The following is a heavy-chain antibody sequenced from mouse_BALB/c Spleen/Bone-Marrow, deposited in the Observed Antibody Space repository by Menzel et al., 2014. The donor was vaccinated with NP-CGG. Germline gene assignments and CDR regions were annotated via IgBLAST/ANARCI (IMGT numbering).Heavy chain of an antibody. Sequence: VKLVESGAELVKPGASVKLSCKASGYTFTSYWMHWVKQRPGQGLEWIGEINPSNGRTNYNEKFKSEATLTVDKSSSSAYMQLSSLTSEDSAVYYCARTYFDYWGQGTTLTVSS. CDR3: ARTYFDY. CDR2: INPSNGRT. J-gene: IGHJ2*01. CDR1: GYTFTSYW. V-gene: IGHV1S81*02.